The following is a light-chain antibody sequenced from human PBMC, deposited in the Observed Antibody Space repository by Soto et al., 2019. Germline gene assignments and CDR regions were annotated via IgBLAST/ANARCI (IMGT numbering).Light chain of an antibody. CDR2: GAS. CDR1: QSVSSN. Sequence: EIVMTHSSATLSVSPGERATLSCRASQSVSSNLAWYQQKPGQAPRLLIYGASTRATGIPARFSGSGSGTEFTLTISSLKSEDFAVYYCQQYNNWPPWTFGQGTKVDIK. J-gene: IGKJ1*01. V-gene: IGKV3-15*01. CDR3: QQYNNWPPWT.